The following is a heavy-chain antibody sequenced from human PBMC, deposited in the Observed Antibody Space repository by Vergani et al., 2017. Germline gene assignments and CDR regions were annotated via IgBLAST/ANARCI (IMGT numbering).Heavy chain of an antibody. D-gene: IGHD6-13*01. Sequence: QVQLQESGPGLVKPSETLSLTCTVSGGSISSYYWSWIRQPPGKGLEWIGYIYYSGSTNYNPSLKSLVTISVDTSKNQFSLKLSAVTAADTAVYYCARKGSSSWYGDWFDPWGQATLVTVSS. CDR3: ARKGSSSWYGDWFDP. J-gene: IGHJ5*02. V-gene: IGHV4-59*01. CDR1: GGSISSYY. CDR2: IYYSGST.